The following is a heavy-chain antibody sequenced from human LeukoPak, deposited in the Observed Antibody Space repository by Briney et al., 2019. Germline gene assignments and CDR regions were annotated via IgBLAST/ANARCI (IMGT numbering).Heavy chain of an antibody. V-gene: IGHV3-23*01. CDR3: ARRAGAYSHPYDY. J-gene: IGHJ4*02. D-gene: IGHD4/OR15-4a*01. Sequence: GGSLRLSCAASGFTFSSYGMSWVRQAPGKGLDWVSAISGSGGSTYYADSVKGRFTISRDNSKNTLYLQMNSLRAEDTAVYYCARRAGAYSHPYDYWGQGTLVTVSS. CDR1: GFTFSSYG. CDR2: ISGSGGST.